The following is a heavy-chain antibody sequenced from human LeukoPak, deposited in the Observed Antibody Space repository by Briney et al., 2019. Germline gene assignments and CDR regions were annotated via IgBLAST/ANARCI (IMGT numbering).Heavy chain of an antibody. Sequence: ASVKVSCKASGYTFTGYYMHWLRQAPGQGLEWMGWINPNSGGTNYAQKFQGRVTMTRDTSISTAYMELSRLRSDDTAVYYCARGPAAANWFDPWGQGTLVTVSS. D-gene: IGHD2-2*01. V-gene: IGHV1-2*02. CDR2: INPNSGGT. CDR1: GYTFTGYY. CDR3: ARGPAAANWFDP. J-gene: IGHJ5*02.